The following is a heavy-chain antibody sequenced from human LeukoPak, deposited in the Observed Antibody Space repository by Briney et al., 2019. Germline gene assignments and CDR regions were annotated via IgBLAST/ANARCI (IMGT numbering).Heavy chain of an antibody. CDR1: GYKFTSYW. CDR2: IYPGDSDT. D-gene: IGHD6-13*01. V-gene: IGHV5-51*01. Sequence: GESLKISCKGSGYKFTSYWIGWVRQMPGKGLEWMGIIYPGDSDTRYSPSFQGQVTISADKSISTAYLQWSSLKASDTAMYYCARRGRIAAAGKYFDYWGQGTLVTVSS. CDR3: ARRGRIAAAGKYFDY. J-gene: IGHJ4*02.